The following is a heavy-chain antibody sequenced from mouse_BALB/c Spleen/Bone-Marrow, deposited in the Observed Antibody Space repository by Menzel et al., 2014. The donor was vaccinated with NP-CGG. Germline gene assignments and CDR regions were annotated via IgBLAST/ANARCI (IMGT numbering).Heavy chain of an antibody. CDR3: ASYYGYDEGFAY. CDR1: GCTFTSYW. Sequence: QVQLQQSGAELVKPGASVKLSCKASGCTFTSYWMHWVKQRPGQGLEWIGEIDPSDSYTNYNQKFKGKATLTVDKSSSTAYMQLSSLTSEDSAVYYCASYYGYDEGFAYWGQGTLVTVSA. V-gene: IGHV1-69*02. J-gene: IGHJ3*01. D-gene: IGHD2-2*01. CDR2: IDPSDSYT.